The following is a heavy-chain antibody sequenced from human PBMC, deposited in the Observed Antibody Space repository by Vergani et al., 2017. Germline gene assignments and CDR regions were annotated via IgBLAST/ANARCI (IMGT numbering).Heavy chain of an antibody. V-gene: IGHV3-30*03. CDR3: VRDRGLCAGGRCYTEAWDD. D-gene: IGHD2-2*02. CDR1: GFALNRHA. J-gene: IGHJ4*02. CDR2: ISFDGTNE. Sequence: QVQLVESGGGVVQPGTSLRLSCVVSGFALNRHAMYWVRQAPRKGLEWVVGISFDGTNEYYPDLVKGGFTISRDIAKNTLYLQVRSLRLEDTGFYHCVRDRGLCAGGRCYTEAWDDWGQGTPVTVSS.